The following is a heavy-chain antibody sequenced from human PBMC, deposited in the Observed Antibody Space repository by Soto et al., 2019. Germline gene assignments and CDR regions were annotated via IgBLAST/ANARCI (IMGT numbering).Heavy chain of an antibody. CDR1: GFTFDEYA. J-gene: IGHJ6*02. CDR2: ISWNSGSR. V-gene: IGHV3-9*01. Sequence: EVQLVESGGGLVQPGRSLRLSCAASGFTFDEYAMHWVRQAPGKGLEWVSGISWNSGSRGYAGSVKGRFNISRDTAKNSLYLEMNSLRTEDTALYYCAKGRGLLWFGELTYGMDVWGQGTTVTVSS. D-gene: IGHD3-10*01. CDR3: AKGRGLLWFGELTYGMDV.